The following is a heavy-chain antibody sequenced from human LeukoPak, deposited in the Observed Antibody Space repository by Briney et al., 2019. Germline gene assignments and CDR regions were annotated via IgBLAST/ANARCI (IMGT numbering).Heavy chain of an antibody. V-gene: IGHV1-2*02. D-gene: IGHD6-13*01. Sequence: GASVKVSCKASGYTFTGYYMHWVRQAPGQGLEWMGWINPNSGGTNYAQKFQGRVTMTRDTSISTAYMELSRLRSDDTAVYYCARDLYIAAAGLGWFDPWGQGTLVTVSS. CDR3: ARDLYIAAAGLGWFDP. CDR2: INPNSGGT. J-gene: IGHJ5*02. CDR1: GYTFTGYY.